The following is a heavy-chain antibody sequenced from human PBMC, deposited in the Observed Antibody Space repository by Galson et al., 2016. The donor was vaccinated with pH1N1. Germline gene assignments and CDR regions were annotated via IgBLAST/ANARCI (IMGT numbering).Heavy chain of an antibody. CDR1: GYSFPNSW. D-gene: IGHD4-11*01. Sequence: QSGAEVKKPGESLKISCMGSGYSFPNSWIAWVRQLPGKGLEWMGMIYPADSDTRYSTSFQGQVTMSADKSSNTAHLQWNSLKASDTAVYYRARRGGYTNDGFEVWGQGTMVTVS. CDR2: IYPADSDT. J-gene: IGHJ3*01. CDR3: ARRGGYTNDGFEV. V-gene: IGHV5-51*03.